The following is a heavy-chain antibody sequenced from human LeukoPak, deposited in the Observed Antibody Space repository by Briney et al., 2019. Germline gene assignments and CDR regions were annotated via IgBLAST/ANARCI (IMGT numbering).Heavy chain of an antibody. Sequence: PSETLSLTCTVSGGSISSSSYYWGWIRQPPGKGLQWIGSIYYSGSTYYNPSLKSRVTISVDTSKNQFSLKLSSVTAADTAVYYCARLTGYQLLSAAFDIWGQGTMVTVSS. V-gene: IGHV4-39*01. D-gene: IGHD2-2*01. CDR3: ARLTGYQLLSAAFDI. CDR1: GGSISSSSYY. CDR2: IYYSGST. J-gene: IGHJ3*02.